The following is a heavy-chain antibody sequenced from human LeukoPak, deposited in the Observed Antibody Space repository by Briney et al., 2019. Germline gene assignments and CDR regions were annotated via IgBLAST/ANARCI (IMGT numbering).Heavy chain of an antibody. CDR2: FYHSGST. J-gene: IGHJ4*02. V-gene: IGHV4-38-2*02. CDR1: SYSISSGYY. Sequence: SETLSLTCAVSSYSISSGYYWGWIRQPPGKGLGWIGSFYHSGSTYYNPSLKSRVTISVDTSKNQFSLKLSSVTAADTAVYYCAKESFSGGSCYIFDYWGQGTLVNVSS. CDR3: AKESFSGGSCYIFDY. D-gene: IGHD2-15*01.